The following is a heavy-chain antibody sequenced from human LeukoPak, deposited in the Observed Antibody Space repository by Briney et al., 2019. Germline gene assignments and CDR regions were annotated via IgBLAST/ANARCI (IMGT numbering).Heavy chain of an antibody. J-gene: IGHJ4*02. CDR1: GFTFGDYA. V-gene: IGHV3-49*04. CDR3: SRWWVTSMLYS. D-gene: IGHD2-15*01. Sequence: PGRSLRLSCTTSGFTFGDYAMAWVLQTPERGLECVGSIREKASGGTTEYPASVKGRFTVSRDDSRSIAYLQMDSLKIEDTAVYYCSRWWVTSMLYSWGQGTLVTVSS. CDR2: IREKASGGTT.